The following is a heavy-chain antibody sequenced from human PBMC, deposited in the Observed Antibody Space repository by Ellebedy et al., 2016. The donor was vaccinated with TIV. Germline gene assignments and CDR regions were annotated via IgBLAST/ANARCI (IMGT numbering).Heavy chain of an antibody. J-gene: IGHJ3*02. V-gene: IGHV3-7*01. D-gene: IGHD3-16*01. CDR2: INEDGTKK. Sequence: GGSLRLSCAASGFSFSNYWMSWVRQAPGKGLEWVANINEDGTKKHYLDSVKGRFTISRDNAKRTLDLQMNSLRAEDTAIYYCATDGSYGDYLSPTHAFEIWGQGTLVTVSP. CDR1: GFSFSNYW. CDR3: ATDGSYGDYLSPTHAFEI.